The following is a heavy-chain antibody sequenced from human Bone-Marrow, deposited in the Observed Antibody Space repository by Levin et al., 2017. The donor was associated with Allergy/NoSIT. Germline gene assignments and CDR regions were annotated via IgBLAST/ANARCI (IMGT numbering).Heavy chain of an antibody. D-gene: IGHD4-17*01. CDR2: ITGGAATT. CDR1: GFRFSSFA. V-gene: IGHV3-23*01. CDR3: ARTKVEGGDYLDYFDY. J-gene: IGHJ4*02. Sequence: GESLKISCAGSGFRFSSFAMSWVRQAPGKGLEWVSSITGGAATTYYADSVKGRFTISRDNSKNTLHLQMNSLRVEDKAVYYCARTKVEGGDYLDYFDYWGQGTLVTVSS.